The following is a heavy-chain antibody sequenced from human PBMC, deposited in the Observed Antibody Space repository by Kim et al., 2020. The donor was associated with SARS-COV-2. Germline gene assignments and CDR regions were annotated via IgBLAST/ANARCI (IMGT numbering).Heavy chain of an antibody. D-gene: IGHD4-4*01. J-gene: IGHJ5*02. Sequence: GGSLRLSCAATGFIFGDYAMHWVRQAPGKGLEWVSGISWNSNIIGYADSVKGRFTISRNNAKSSLYLQMNSLRVEDTAFYYCAKDIGLQSNWFDPWGQGTLVTVSS. CDR2: ISWNSNII. V-gene: IGHV3-9*01. CDR3: AKDIGLQSNWFDP. CDR1: GFIFGDYA.